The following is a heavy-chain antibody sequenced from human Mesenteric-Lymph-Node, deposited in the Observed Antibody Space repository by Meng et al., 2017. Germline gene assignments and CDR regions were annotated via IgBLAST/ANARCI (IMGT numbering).Heavy chain of an antibody. V-gene: IGHV4-4*02. CDR1: RGSISSSHW. Sequence: QVQLQESGPGLVKPSGTLSLTGAVSRGSISSSHWWTWVRQPPGKGLEWIGEINHSGSTNYNPSLKSRVTISVDTSKNQFSLKLSSVTAADTAVYYCARGFLSFVRVFDYWGQGALVTVSS. CDR2: INHSGST. D-gene: IGHD2/OR15-2a*01. CDR3: ARGFLSFVRVFDY. J-gene: IGHJ4*02.